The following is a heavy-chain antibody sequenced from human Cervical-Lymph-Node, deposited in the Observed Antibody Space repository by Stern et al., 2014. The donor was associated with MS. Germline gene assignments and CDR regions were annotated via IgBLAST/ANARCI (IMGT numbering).Heavy chain of an antibody. J-gene: IGHJ4*02. Sequence: QLQLQESGPGLVKPSQTLSLTCTVSGDSISNTGYLWNWIRQPAGKGLEWIGHISISGNTDCTPSLKSRVTISLDMSKSPFSLKLSSVTAADTAVYYCAKDNPTSSYRYFFDSWGQGTLVTVSS. CDR1: GDSISNTGYL. CDR2: ISISGNT. V-gene: IGHV4-61*02. CDR3: AKDNPTSSYRYFFDS.